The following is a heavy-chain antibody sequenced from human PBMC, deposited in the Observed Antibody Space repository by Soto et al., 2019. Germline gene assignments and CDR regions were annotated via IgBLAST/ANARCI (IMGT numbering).Heavy chain of an antibody. D-gene: IGHD6-13*01. V-gene: IGHV1-8*01. J-gene: IGHJ6*02. CDR3: ARVAGIAAADYYYDYGMDV. CDR1: GYTFTSYD. CDR2: MNPNSGNT. Sequence: QVQLVQSGAEVKKPGASVKVSCKASGYTFTSYDINWVRQATGQGLEWMGWMNPNSGNTGYAQKFPGRVTMTRNTSISTAYMELSSLRSEDTAVYYCARVAGIAAADYYYDYGMDVWGQGTTVTVSS.